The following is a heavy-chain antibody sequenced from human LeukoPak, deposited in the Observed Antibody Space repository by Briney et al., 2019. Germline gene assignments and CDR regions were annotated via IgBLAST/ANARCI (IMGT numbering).Heavy chain of an antibody. Sequence: GGSLRLSCAASGFTFSSYAMSWVRQAPGKGLEGVSAISGSGGSTYYADSVKGRFTISRDNSKNTLYLQMNSLRAEDTAVYYCAKDRGYSYGYPYYFDYWGQGTLVTVSS. CDR2: ISGSGGST. CDR1: GFTFSSYA. J-gene: IGHJ4*02. V-gene: IGHV3-23*01. CDR3: AKDRGYSYGYPYYFDY. D-gene: IGHD5-18*01.